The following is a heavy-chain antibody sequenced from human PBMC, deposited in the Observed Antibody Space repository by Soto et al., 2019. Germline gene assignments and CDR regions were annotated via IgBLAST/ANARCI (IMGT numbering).Heavy chain of an antibody. CDR2: IFPSDSDT. Sequence: GESLKISCKASGYGFSTHWIGWVRQLPGKGPEWMGIIFPSDSDTRYDPSLQGHVTISADMSINTAYLQWNRLKASDTAMYYCATPGGFGMDVWGQGTPVTVSS. CDR3: ATPGGFGMDV. V-gene: IGHV5-51*01. J-gene: IGHJ6*02. D-gene: IGHD2-8*02. CDR1: GYGFSTHW.